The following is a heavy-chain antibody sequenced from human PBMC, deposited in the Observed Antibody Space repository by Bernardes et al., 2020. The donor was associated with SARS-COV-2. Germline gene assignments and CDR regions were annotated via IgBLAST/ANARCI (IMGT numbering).Heavy chain of an antibody. Sequence: GGSLRLSCAASGFTFSSYWMSWVRQAPGKGLEWVANIKQDGSEKYYVDSVKGRFTISRDNAKNSLYLQMNSLRAEDTAVYYCASSQTAVLLWFGESGGYFDYWGQGTLVTVSS. CDR3: ASSQTAVLLWFGESGGYFDY. V-gene: IGHV3-7*01. CDR2: IKQDGSEK. J-gene: IGHJ4*02. CDR1: GFTFSSYW. D-gene: IGHD3-10*01.